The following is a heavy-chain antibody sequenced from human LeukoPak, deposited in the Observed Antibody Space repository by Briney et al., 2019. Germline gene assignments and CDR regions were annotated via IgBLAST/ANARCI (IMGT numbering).Heavy chain of an antibody. V-gene: IGHV5-51*01. J-gene: IGHJ4*02. CDR2: IYPGDSDT. D-gene: IGHD5-12*01. Sequence: GESLKISCKGSGYSFTSYWIGWVRQMPGEGLEWMGIIYPGDSDTGYSPSFQGQVTISADKSISTAYLQWSSLKASDTAMYYCARLMGVDSGYDYPFDYWGQGTLVTVSS. CDR1: GYSFTSYW. CDR3: ARLMGVDSGYDYPFDY.